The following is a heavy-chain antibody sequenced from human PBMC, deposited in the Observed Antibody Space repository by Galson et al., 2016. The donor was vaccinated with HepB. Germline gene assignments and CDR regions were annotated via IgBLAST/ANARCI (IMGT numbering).Heavy chain of an antibody. Sequence: SETLSLTCAVSGDSINSNSWWSWVRQPPGRRLEWIGEIHHSVSTNYNPSLRSRVTISVDKSNNHFSLKLSSMTAADTAVYYCARMIIGGAAANWFDPWGQGTLVTVSS. CDR3: ARMIIGGAAANWFDP. CDR1: GDSINSNSW. CDR2: IHHSVST. V-gene: IGHV4-4*02. J-gene: IGHJ5*02. D-gene: IGHD2-2*01.